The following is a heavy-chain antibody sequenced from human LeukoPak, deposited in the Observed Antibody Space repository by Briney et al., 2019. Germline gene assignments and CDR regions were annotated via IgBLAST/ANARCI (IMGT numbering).Heavy chain of an antibody. Sequence: PTETLSLTCSVSGDSISRYYWSWVRQPAGKGLEWIGRVYTSGSTNYNPSLKSRVTMSLDPSKNQFSLKLSSVTAADTAVYYCARAGLGYSYGFDYWGQGTLVTVCS. CDR1: GDSISRYY. D-gene: IGHD5-18*01. CDR3: ARAGLGYSYGFDY. J-gene: IGHJ4*02. V-gene: IGHV4-4*07. CDR2: VYTSGST.